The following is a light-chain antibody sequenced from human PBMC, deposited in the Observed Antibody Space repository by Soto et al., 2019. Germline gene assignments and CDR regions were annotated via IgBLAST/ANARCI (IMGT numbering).Light chain of an antibody. V-gene: IGKV1-5*03. CDR2: KAS. J-gene: IGKJ2*01. CDR1: QSISNW. Sequence: DIQMTQSPSTLSASVGDTVTITCRASQSISNWLSWYQQKPGQAPKLLIHKASTVDSGVPSRFSGGGSGTEFTLTISSLQPDDFATLYCQQYDRFPYTFGQGTKLEIK. CDR3: QQYDRFPYT.